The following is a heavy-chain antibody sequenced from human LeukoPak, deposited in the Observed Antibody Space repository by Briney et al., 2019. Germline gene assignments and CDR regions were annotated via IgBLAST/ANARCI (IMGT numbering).Heavy chain of an antibody. Sequence: GGSLRLSCAASGFTFSNYAMNWVRQAPGKGLEWVSVITSGGSTYYADSVKGRFTISRDNSKNTLYLQMNSLRAEDTAVYYCAKRVPVVGDRNRAFDYWGQGTLVTVSS. CDR2: ITSGGST. J-gene: IGHJ4*02. V-gene: IGHV3-23*01. CDR1: GFTFSNYA. D-gene: IGHD2-21*02. CDR3: AKRVPVVGDRNRAFDY.